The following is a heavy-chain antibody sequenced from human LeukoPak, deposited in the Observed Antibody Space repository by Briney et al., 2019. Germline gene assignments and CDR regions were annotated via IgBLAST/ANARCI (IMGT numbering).Heavy chain of an antibody. CDR3: ARDLAYSRLDY. V-gene: IGHV3-7*01. J-gene: IGHJ4*02. CDR2: VNPDGNKK. Sequence: GGSLRLSCAVSGLTFSSSWMDWVRQAPGKGLEWVASVNPDGNKKYSADSVKGRFTISRDNAENSLYLQMNSLRVEDTAFYYCARDLAYSRLDYWGQGMLVTVSS. D-gene: IGHD5-18*01. CDR1: GLTFSSSW.